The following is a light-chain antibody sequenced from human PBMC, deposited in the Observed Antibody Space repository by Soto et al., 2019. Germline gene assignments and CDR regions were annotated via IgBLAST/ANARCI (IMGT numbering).Light chain of an antibody. J-gene: IGKJ5*01. CDR3: QQSYMDPIT. Sequence: ESRMTQSLSSVSASVGDRVTITCRASQDIFNYLAWYQQKPGKAPKLLIYAASSLQNGVPSRFSGSGSGTDFTLSISSVQPGDFATYVCQQSYMDPITFGQGTRLEIK. V-gene: IGKV1-12*01. CDR2: AAS. CDR1: QDIFNY.